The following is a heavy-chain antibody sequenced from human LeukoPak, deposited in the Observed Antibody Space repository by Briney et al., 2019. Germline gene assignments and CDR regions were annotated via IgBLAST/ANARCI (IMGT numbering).Heavy chain of an antibody. Sequence: VGSLRLSCAASGFTFSSYSMNWVRQAPGKGLEWVSSISSSSSYIYYADSVKGRFTISRDNAKNSLYLQMNSLRAEDTAVYYCARDIAAAGLDYWGQGTLVTVSS. CDR2: ISSSSSYI. D-gene: IGHD6-13*01. V-gene: IGHV3-21*01. CDR3: ARDIAAAGLDY. J-gene: IGHJ4*02. CDR1: GFTFSSYS.